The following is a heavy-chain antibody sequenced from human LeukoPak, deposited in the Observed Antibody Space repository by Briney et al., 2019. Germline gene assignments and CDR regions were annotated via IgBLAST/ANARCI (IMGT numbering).Heavy chain of an antibody. V-gene: IGHV3-23*01. CDR1: GFTFSRYG. Sequence: GGSLRLSCAASGFTFSRYGMSWVRQAPGEGLEWVSGISGSGGKTYYADSLKDRFTISRDNSENTVYLQMNSLRGEDTAVYFCAKSGYTRFDYWGQGTLFTVSS. CDR2: ISGSGGKT. CDR3: AKSGYTRFDY. J-gene: IGHJ4*02. D-gene: IGHD5-24*01.